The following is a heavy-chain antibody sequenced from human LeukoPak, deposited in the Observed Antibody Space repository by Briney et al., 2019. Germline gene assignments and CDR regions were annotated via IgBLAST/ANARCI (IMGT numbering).Heavy chain of an antibody. CDR2: IWFDGTST. CDR3: ARVGDSSSWYFNYYYYMDV. D-gene: IGHD6-13*01. J-gene: IGHJ6*03. CDR1: GFSFSSYG. V-gene: IGHV3-30*02. Sequence: GGSLRLSCVASGFSFSSYGMHWVRQAPGKGLEWVAYIWFDGTSTHYGDSVKGRFNISRDNSKNTLHLQMNSLRTEDTAVYYCARVGDSSSWYFNYYYYMDVWGKGTTVTIS.